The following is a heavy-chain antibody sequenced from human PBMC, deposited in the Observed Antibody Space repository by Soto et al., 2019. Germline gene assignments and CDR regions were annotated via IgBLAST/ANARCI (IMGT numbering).Heavy chain of an antibody. V-gene: IGHV3-23*01. CDR1: GFSFSTYA. J-gene: IGHJ6*02. Sequence: EVQLLESGGGLVQPGGSLTLSCAASGFSFSTYAMTWVRQAPGKGLEWVSAISGSTSNTYYADSVKGRFTISRDNSKNTVHLPMNSLRREDTALYYCAKDTVRHYDSSWGHSDGLDVWVQGPTVTVSS. D-gene: IGHD3-22*01. CDR2: ISGSTSNT. CDR3: AKDTVRHYDSSWGHSDGLDV.